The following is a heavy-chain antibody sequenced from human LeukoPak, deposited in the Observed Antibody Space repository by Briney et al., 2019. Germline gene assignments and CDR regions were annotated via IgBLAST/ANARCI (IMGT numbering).Heavy chain of an antibody. D-gene: IGHD2-2*02. V-gene: IGHV3-48*03. CDR1: GLTFSSYE. J-gene: IGHJ3*02. CDR2: ISSSGSTI. Sequence: AGGSLRLSCAASGLTFSSYEMNWVRQAPGKGLEWVSYISSSGSTIYYADSVKGRFTISRDNAKNSLYLQMNSLRAEDTAVYYCARESYRGGAFDIWGQGTMVTVSS. CDR3: ARESYRGGAFDI.